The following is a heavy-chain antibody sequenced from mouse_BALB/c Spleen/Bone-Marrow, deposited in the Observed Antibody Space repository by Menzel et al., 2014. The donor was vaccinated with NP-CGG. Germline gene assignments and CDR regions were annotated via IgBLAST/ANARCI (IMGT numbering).Heavy chain of an antibody. D-gene: IGHD5-1*01. V-gene: IGHV1S53*01. J-gene: IGHJ4*01. CDR2: ISPGNDNV. CDR3: XLXGXXYRSYAMDX. Sequence: XDAXLVKPGASVMISCKASGYTFTDRAIHWVKQKPEQGLEWIGYISPGNDNVKDNEKFKGKAPLTADRSSNTAYMHLNNLTSEDSAVYFCXLXGXXYRSYAMDXWXQXXXVT. CDR1: GYTFTDRA.